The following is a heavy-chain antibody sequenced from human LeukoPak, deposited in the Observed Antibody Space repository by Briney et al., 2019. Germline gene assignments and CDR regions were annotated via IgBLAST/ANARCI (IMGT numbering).Heavy chain of an antibody. D-gene: IGHD3-22*01. Sequence: SQTLSLTCAVSGGSISSGGYSWSWIRQPPGKGLEWIGYIYHSGSTYYNPSLKSRVTISVDRSKNQFSLKVSSVTAADTAVYYCARRGDYYDSSGYPKYYFDYWGQGTLVTVSS. CDR1: GGSISSGGYS. CDR3: ARRGDYYDSSGYPKYYFDY. J-gene: IGHJ4*02. V-gene: IGHV4-30-2*01. CDR2: IYHSGST.